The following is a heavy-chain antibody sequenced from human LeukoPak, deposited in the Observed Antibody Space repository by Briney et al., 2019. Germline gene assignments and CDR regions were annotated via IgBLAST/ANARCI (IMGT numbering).Heavy chain of an antibody. D-gene: IGHD3-3*01. CDR3: AKGPHYDFWSGYYSRGYFDY. CDR2: IKQDGSEK. CDR1: GFTFSSYW. J-gene: IGHJ4*02. Sequence: PGGSLRLSCAASGFTFSSYWMSWVRQAPGKGLEWVANIKQDGSEKYYVDSVKGRFTISRDNAKNSLYLQMNSLRAEDTAVYYCAKGPHYDFWSGYYSRGYFDYWGQGTLVTVSS. V-gene: IGHV3-7*03.